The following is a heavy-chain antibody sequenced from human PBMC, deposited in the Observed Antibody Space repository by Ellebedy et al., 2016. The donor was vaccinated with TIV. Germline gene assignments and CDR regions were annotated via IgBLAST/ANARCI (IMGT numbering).Heavy chain of an antibody. CDR1: GFTFSSYW. J-gene: IGHJ4*02. CDR2: IKQDGSVK. Sequence: GESLKISXAASGFTFSSYWMNWVRQAPGKGLEWVANIKQDGSVKYYVGSVKGRFTISRDNAKNSLYLQMNSLRAEDTAVYYCAIDLWNEPPSPMENWGQGILVTVSS. D-gene: IGHD3-3*01. V-gene: IGHV3-7*03. CDR3: AIDLWNEPPSPMEN.